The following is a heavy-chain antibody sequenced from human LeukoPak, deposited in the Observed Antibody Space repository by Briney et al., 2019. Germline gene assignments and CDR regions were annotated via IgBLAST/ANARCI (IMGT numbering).Heavy chain of an antibody. V-gene: IGHV3-30-3*01. CDR1: GFTFSNYA. Sequence: GGSLRLSCAVSGFTFSNYAIHWVRQAPGKGLEWVAFISYDGSIKYYADSVKGRFTISRDNSKNTLYLQMNSLRAEDTAVYYCAREALMTTVNYYFDYWGQGTLVTVSS. D-gene: IGHD4-17*01. CDR3: AREALMTTVNYYFDY. J-gene: IGHJ4*02. CDR2: ISYDGSIK.